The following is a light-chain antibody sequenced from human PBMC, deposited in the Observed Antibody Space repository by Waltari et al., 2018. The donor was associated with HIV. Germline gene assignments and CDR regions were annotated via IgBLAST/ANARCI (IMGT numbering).Light chain of an antibody. CDR2: DSN. CDR1: HPNHGNSS. J-gene: IGLJ2*01. Sequence: SVLTHQPSVSAAPGQTVIIPSPGGHPNHGNSSVSWYQQLPGTAHKLLIYDSNSRPSGVPDRFSGSQSGTSATLAITVLQSGDEADYFCGTGDTSLSVGIFGGGTKLTVL. CDR3: GTGDTSLSVGI. V-gene: IGLV1-51*01.